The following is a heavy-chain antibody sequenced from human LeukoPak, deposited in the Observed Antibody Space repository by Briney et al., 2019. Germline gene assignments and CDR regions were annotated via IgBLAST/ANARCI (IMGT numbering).Heavy chain of an antibody. CDR2: IYYSGSA. D-gene: IGHD2-2*01. J-gene: IGHJ3*02. CDR3: ARESHAGYCSSTSCSDAFDI. Sequence: SETLSLTCSVSGDSISSYYWSWIRQPPGEGLEWIGYIYYSGSANYNPSLKSRVTISVDTSKNQFSLKLTSVTAADTAVYYCARESHAGYCSSTSCSDAFDIWGQGTMVTVSS. V-gene: IGHV4-59*01. CDR1: GDSISSYY.